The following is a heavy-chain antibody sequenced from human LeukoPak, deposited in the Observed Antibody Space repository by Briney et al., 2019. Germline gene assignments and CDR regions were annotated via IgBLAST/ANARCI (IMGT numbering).Heavy chain of an antibody. J-gene: IGHJ4*02. Sequence: GGSLRLSCAASGFTFSTYSMNWVRQAPGKGLEWVSTISSTSSYIHYADSVKGRFTISRDNAKNSLYLQMNSLRAEDTAVYYCARTAGSSDYWGQGTPVTVSS. D-gene: IGHD6-13*01. CDR1: GFTFSTYS. CDR3: ARTAGSSDY. V-gene: IGHV3-21*01. CDR2: ISSTSSYI.